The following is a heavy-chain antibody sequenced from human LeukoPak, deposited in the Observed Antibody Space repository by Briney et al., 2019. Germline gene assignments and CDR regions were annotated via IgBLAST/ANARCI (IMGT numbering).Heavy chain of an antibody. CDR1: GFTFSSYA. D-gene: IGHD3-22*01. J-gene: IGHJ4*02. Sequence: GGSLRLSCAASGFTFSSYAMSWVRQAPGKGLEWVAGISDSGGRTNYADSVKGRFTISRDNPKNTLYLQMNSLRAEDTAVYFCAKRGFVIRVILVGFHKEAYYFDSWGQGALVTVSS. CDR3: AKRGFVIRVILVGFHKEAYYFDS. CDR2: ISDSGGRT. V-gene: IGHV3-23*01.